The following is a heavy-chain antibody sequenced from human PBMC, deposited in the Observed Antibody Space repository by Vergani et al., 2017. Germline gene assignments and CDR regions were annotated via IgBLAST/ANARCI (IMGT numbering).Heavy chain of an antibody. CDR1: GFTFSRYA. Sequence: EVQLLESGGGLVQPGGSLRLSCAASGFTFSRYAMSWVRQAPGKGVEWVSAISGSGGSKYYADSVKGRFTISRENFKNTLDLQMNSLRAEDTAVYYCASSDARLERRDYYYYYMDVWGKGTTVTVSS. V-gene: IGHV3-23*01. CDR2: ISGSGGSK. J-gene: IGHJ6*03. D-gene: IGHD1-1*01. CDR3: ASSDARLERRDYYYYYMDV.